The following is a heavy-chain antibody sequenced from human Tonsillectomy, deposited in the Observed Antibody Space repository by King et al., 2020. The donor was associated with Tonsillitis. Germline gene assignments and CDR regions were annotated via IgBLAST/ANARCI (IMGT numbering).Heavy chain of an antibody. J-gene: IGHJ3*02. D-gene: IGHD2/OR15-2a*01. CDR3: ARAVSLTAFDI. CDR2: ISSSSSYI. V-gene: IGHV3-21*01. Sequence: VQLVESGGSLVKPGGSLRLSCAASGFTFSSYSMNWVRQAPGKGLEWVSSISSSSSYIYYADSVKGRFIISRDNAKNSLYLQMNSLRAEDTAVYYCARAVSLTAFDIWGQGTMVTVSS. CDR1: GFTFSSYS.